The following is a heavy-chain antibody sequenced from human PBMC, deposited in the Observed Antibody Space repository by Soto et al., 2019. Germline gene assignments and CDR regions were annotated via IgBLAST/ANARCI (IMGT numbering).Heavy chain of an antibody. D-gene: IGHD3-9*01. CDR3: ARPILTDYRYTFDY. CDR1: GGSISSHY. V-gene: IGHV4-59*08. Sequence: SETLSLTCTVSGGSISSHYWSWIRRPPGKGLEWIGYIYYSGSTNYNPSLKSRVTISIDTSKNQFSLKLTSVTAADTAVYYCARPILTDYRYTFDYWGQGTLVTVS. CDR2: IYYSGST. J-gene: IGHJ4*02.